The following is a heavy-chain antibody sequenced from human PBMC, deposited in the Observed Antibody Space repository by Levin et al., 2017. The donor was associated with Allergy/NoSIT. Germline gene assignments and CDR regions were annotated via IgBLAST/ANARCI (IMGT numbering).Heavy chain of an antibody. J-gene: IGHJ4*02. CDR2: IYDTGNT. CDR3: ARFVWGSYRGFDY. D-gene: IGHD3-16*02. V-gene: IGHV4-59*01. Sequence: SETLSLTCTVSAGSISSDNWSWIRQPPGKGLEWIGYIYDTGNTNYNPSLKSRVTLSVDTSKNQFSLKLSSVTPADTAVYYCARFVWGSYRGFDYWGQGTLVTVSS. CDR1: AGSISSDN.